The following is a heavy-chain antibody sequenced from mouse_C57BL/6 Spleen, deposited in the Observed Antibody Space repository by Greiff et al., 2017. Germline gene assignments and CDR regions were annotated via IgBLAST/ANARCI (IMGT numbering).Heavy chain of an antibody. J-gene: IGHJ4*01. Sequence: QVQLQQSGPELVKPGASVKLSCKASGYAFSSSWMNWVKQRPGKGLEWIGRIYPGAGDTNYNGKFKGKATLTADKSSSTAYMQLSSLTSEDSAVYFCANDGYYYAMDYWGQGTSVTVSS. CDR3: ANDGYYYAMDY. D-gene: IGHD2-3*01. CDR2: IYPGAGDT. V-gene: IGHV1-82*01. CDR1: GYAFSSSW.